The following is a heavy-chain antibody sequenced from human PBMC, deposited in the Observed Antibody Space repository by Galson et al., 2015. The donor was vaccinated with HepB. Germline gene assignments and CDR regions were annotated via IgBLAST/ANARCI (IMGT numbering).Heavy chain of an antibody. V-gene: IGHV3-21*01. CDR1: GFTFSSYS. J-gene: IGHJ6*02. D-gene: IGHD2-15*01. Sequence: SLRLSCAASGFTFSSYSMNWVRQAPGKGLEWVSSISSSSSYIYYADSVKGRFTISRDNAKNSLYLQMNNLRAEDTAVYYCARTGCFPRVRGSCYPQTPGMDVWGQGTTVTVSS. CDR3: ARTGCFPRVRGSCYPQTPGMDV. CDR2: ISSSSSYI.